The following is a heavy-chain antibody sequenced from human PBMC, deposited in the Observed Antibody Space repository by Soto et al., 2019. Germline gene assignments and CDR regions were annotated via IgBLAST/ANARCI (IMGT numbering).Heavy chain of an antibody. CDR3: AKDNLRLRYFDRLLPSDAFDI. J-gene: IGHJ3*02. D-gene: IGHD3-9*01. CDR1: GFTFSSYA. Sequence: PGGSLRLSCAASGFTFSSYAMSWVRQAPGKGLEWVSAISGSGGSTYYADSVKGRFTISRDNSKNTLYLQMNSLRAEDTAVYYCAKDNLRLRYFDRLLPSDAFDIWGQGTMVTVSS. V-gene: IGHV3-23*01. CDR2: ISGSGGST.